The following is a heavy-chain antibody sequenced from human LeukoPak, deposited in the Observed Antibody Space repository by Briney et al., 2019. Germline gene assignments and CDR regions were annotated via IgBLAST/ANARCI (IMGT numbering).Heavy chain of an antibody. Sequence: PGGSLRLSCAASGFTASNYDVHWVRQVPGQGLEWVSSIDTAGDTYYSVSVKGRFTISRENARNPLYLQMNSLRAGDTALYYCARVHDSGLDVWGQGTMVTVSS. CDR2: IDTAGDT. V-gene: IGHV3-13*04. D-gene: IGHD3-3*01. CDR1: GFTASNYD. CDR3: ARVHDSGLDV. J-gene: IGHJ3*01.